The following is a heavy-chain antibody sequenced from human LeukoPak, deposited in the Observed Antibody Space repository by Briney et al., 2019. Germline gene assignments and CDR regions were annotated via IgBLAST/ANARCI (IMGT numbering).Heavy chain of an antibody. D-gene: IGHD2-15*01. CDR2: IHYSGST. Sequence: PSETLSLTCTVSGGSISSYYWNGIRQPPGKGLEWIGYIHYSGSTNYNPSLKSRVTLSVDTSKNQFSLKLTSVTAADTAVYYCARDIAANWFDSWGQGALVTVSS. CDR3: ARDIAANWFDS. V-gene: IGHV4-59*01. J-gene: IGHJ5*01. CDR1: GGSISSYY.